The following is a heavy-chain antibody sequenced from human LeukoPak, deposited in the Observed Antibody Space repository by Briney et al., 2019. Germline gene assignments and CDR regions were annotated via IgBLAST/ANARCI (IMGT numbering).Heavy chain of an antibody. CDR1: GGSISSGSYS. CDR2: IYHSGST. V-gene: IGHV4-30-2*01. J-gene: IGHJ4*02. Sequence: PSQTLSLTCAVSGGSISSGSYSWSWIRQPPGKGLEWIGYIYHSGSTYYNPSLKSRVTISVDRSKNQFSLRLSSVTAADTAVYYCARAPLDCSSTSCYADHFDYWGQGTLVTVSS. CDR3: ARAPLDCSSTSCYADHFDY. D-gene: IGHD2-2*01.